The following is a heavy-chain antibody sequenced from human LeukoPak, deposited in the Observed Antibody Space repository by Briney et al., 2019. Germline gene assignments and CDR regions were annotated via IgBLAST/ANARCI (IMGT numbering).Heavy chain of an antibody. Sequence: GGSLRLSCAASGFTVSSNYMSWVRQAPGKGLEWVSVIYSGGSTYYADSVKGRFTISRGNSKNTLYLQMNGLRAEDTAVYYCARELITFGGVIVPFNWFDPWGQGTLVTVSS. J-gene: IGHJ5*02. CDR2: IYSGGST. CDR1: GFTVSSNY. CDR3: ARELITFGGVIVPFNWFDP. D-gene: IGHD3-16*02. V-gene: IGHV3-66*01.